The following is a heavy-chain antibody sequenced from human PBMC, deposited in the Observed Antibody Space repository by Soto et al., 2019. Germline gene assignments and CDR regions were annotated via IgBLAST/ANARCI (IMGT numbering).Heavy chain of an antibody. V-gene: IGHV4-59*08. CDR2: IYYSGST. CDR3: ARGVPIITIFGVVPLGWFDY. CDR1: GGSISSYY. J-gene: IGHJ4*02. Sequence: PSETLSLTCTVSGGSISSYYWSWIRQPPGKGLEWIGYIYYSGSTNYNPSLKSRVTISVDTSKNQFSLKLSSVTAADTAVYYCARGVPIITIFGVVPLGWFDYWGQGTLVTVS. D-gene: IGHD3-3*01.